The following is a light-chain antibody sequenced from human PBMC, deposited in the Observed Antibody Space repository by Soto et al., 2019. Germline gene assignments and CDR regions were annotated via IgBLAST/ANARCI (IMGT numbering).Light chain of an antibody. CDR2: GAS. V-gene: IGKV3-15*01. Sequence: EIVMTQSPATLSGSPGERATLSCRASKSVSSNLAWYQQKPGQAPRLLIYGASTRATGIPARFSGSGSGTEFTLTIRRLQSEDFACYYCQQYNNWPPTWTFGQGTKVEIK. CDR1: KSVSSN. J-gene: IGKJ1*01. CDR3: QQYNNWPPTWT.